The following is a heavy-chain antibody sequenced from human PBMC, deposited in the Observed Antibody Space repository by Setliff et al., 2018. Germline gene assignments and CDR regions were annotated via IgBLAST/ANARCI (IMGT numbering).Heavy chain of an antibody. D-gene: IGHD3-3*01. CDR3: VRDISSASGILDF. V-gene: IGHV3-20*04. CDR2: INWSGEII. CDR1: GFTFSSYS. J-gene: IGHJ4*02. Sequence: PGGSLRLSCAASGFTFSSYSMNWVRQAPGKGLEWVSGINWSGEIIGYADSVKGRFTFSRDNAKNSLFLEMNSLTVDDTALYYCVRDISSASGILDFWGQGTLVTVSS.